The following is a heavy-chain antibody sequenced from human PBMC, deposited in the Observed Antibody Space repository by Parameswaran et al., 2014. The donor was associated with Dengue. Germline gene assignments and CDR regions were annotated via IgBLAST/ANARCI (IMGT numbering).Heavy chain of an antibody. J-gene: IGHJ4*02. V-gene: IGHV4-39*01. CDR3: ARTPPGGIVAYYFDH. D-gene: IGHD1-26*01. CDR2: VFYSGST. Sequence: WIRQPPGKRLEWIGSVFYSGSTYYNPSLKSRVTITVDTSKNQFSLKLTSVTAADTAVYYCARTPPGGIVAYYFDHWGQGTLVTVSS.